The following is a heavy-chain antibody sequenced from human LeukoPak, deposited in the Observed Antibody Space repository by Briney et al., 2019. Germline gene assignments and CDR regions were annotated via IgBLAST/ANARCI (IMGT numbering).Heavy chain of an antibody. CDR1: GLTFSNYA. Sequence: GGSLRLSCAASGLTFSNYAMHWVRQAPGKGLEWVAVVSYDGSNKYYADSVKGRFTISRDNSKNTLYLQMNSLRAEDTAVYYCARENSSGWYWNYYYGMDVWGQGTTVTVSS. CDR3: ARENSSGWYWNYYYGMDV. D-gene: IGHD6-19*01. J-gene: IGHJ6*02. CDR2: VSYDGSNK. V-gene: IGHV3-30*04.